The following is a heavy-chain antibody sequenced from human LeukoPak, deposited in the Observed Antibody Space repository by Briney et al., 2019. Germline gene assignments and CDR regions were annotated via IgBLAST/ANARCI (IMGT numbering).Heavy chain of an antibody. CDR2: MNPNSGNT. CDR1: GYSFTGYY. CDR3: ALIVVVPANGDWFDP. Sequence: ASVKVSCKASGYSFTGYYMHWVRQAPGQGLEWMGWMNPNSGNTGYAQKFQGRVTMTRNTSISTAYMELSSLRSEDTAVYYCALIVVVPANGDWFDPWGQGTLVTVSS. D-gene: IGHD2-2*01. J-gene: IGHJ5*02. V-gene: IGHV1-8*02.